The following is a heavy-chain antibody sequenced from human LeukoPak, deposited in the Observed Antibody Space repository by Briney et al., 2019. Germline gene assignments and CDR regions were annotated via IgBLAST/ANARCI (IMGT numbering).Heavy chain of an antibody. V-gene: IGHV3-30*18. D-gene: IGHD1-7*01. J-gene: IGHJ5*02. CDR2: ISYDGSNK. CDR3: AKDENFSNWFDP. Sequence: GGSLRLSCAASGFTFSSYGMHWVRQAPGKGPEWVAVISYDGSNKYYADSVKGRFTISRDNSKNTLYLQMNSLRAEDTAVYYCAKDENFSNWFDPWGQGTLVTVSS. CDR1: GFTFSSYG.